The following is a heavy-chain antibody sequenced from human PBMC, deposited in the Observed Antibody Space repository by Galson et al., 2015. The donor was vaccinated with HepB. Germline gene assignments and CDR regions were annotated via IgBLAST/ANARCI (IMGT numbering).Heavy chain of an antibody. CDR1: GYTFTSYG. CDR3: ALGYCSSTSCYSLPPSEYFQH. CDR2: ISAYNGNT. D-gene: IGHD2-2*01. J-gene: IGHJ1*01. Sequence: SVKVSCKASGYTFTSYGISWVRQASGQGLEWMGWISAYNGNTNYAQKLQGRVTMTTDTSTSTAYMELRSLRSDDTAVYYCALGYCSSTSCYSLPPSEYFQHWGQGTLVTVSS. V-gene: IGHV1-18*01.